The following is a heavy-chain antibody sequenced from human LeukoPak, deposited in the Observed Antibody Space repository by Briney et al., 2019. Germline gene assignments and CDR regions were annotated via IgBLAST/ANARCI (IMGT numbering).Heavy chain of an antibody. CDR1: GGSISSSSYY. J-gene: IGHJ4*02. Sequence: SETLSLTCIVPGGSISSSSYYWAWIRQSPGKGVEWIGTFSSGGSAYYNPFLTSRVSISKDTSDNQFSLRLYSVTAADTAVYYCARKQTGTMYDVWGQGTQVTVSS. V-gene: IGHV4-39*07. D-gene: IGHD1-7*01. CDR2: FSSGGSA. CDR3: ARKQTGTMYDV.